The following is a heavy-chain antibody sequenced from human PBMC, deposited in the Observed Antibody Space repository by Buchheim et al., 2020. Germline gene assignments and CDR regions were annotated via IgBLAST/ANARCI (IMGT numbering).Heavy chain of an antibody. CDR2: IKQDGSEK. CDR1: GLSFSSYW. J-gene: IGHJ2*01. Sequence: EVQLVQSGGGLVQPGGSLRLSCAASGLSFSSYWMSWVRQAPGKGLEWLANIKQDGSEKYYVDSVKGRFTISRDNAKNSLFLQMNSLRAEDTAVYYCARGYWYFNLWGRGSL. V-gene: IGHV3-7*01. CDR3: ARGYWYFNL.